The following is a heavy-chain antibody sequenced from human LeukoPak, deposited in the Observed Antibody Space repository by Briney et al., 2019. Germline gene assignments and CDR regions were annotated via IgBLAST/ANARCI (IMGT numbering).Heavy chain of an antibody. D-gene: IGHD3-16*01. CDR1: GFTFSTYS. CDR2: ISSSPSII. V-gene: IGHV3-48*01. Sequence: PGGSLRLSCAASGFTFSTYSMNWVRQAPGKGLEWLLYISSSPSIIYYADSVKGRFTISRDNAKNSLYLQMNSLRAEDTAVYYCGGGGDSYYYYRDVWGKGPTVTAPS. CDR3: GGGGDSYYYYRDV. J-gene: IGHJ6*03.